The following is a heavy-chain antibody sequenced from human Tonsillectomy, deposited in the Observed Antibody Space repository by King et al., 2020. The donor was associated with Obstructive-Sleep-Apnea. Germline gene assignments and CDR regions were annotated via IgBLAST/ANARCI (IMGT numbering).Heavy chain of an antibody. CDR1: GFTFSSYV. D-gene: IGHD3-10*01. J-gene: IGHJ4*02. Sequence: VQLVESGGGLVQPGGSLRLSCAASGFTFSSYVMSWVRQAPGKGLEWVSGVSGSGTSTYYADSVKGRFTISRDNSKNTLYLQMNSVRAEDTAVYYCVKEKEWFGELLTDYWGQGTLVTVSS. V-gene: IGHV3-23*04. CDR2: VSGSGTST. CDR3: VKEKEWFGELLTDY.